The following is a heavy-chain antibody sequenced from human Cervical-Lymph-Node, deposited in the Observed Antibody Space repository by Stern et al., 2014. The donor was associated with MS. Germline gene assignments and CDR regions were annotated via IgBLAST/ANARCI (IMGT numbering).Heavy chain of an antibody. Sequence: VQLVQSGAEVKKPGASVKVSCKASGYTFTSYGISWVRQAPGQGLEWMGWISAYNGNTNYAQKLQGRVTMTTDTSTSTAYMELRSLRSDDTAVYYCARDALKYYYGSGSYPNWFDPWGQGTLVTVSS. D-gene: IGHD3-10*01. V-gene: IGHV1-18*01. CDR1: GYTFTSYG. CDR3: ARDALKYYYGSGSYPNWFDP. J-gene: IGHJ5*02. CDR2: ISAYNGNT.